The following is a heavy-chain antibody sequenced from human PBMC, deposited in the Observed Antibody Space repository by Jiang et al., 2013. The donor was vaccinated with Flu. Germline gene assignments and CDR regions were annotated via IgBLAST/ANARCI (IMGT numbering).Heavy chain of an antibody. CDR1: RFTFSNYA. CDR2: ISGGSEST. D-gene: IGHD3-22*01. CDR3: AKLRDYFDSSGYFDY. V-gene: IGHV3-23*01. J-gene: IGHJ4*02. Sequence: LLESGGGLVQPGGSLRLSCAASRFTFSNYAMSWVRQAPGKGLEWVSAISGGSESTYYADSVKGRFTISRDTSKNTLYLQMNSLRAEDTAVYFCAKLRDYFDSSGYFDYWGQGTLVTVSS.